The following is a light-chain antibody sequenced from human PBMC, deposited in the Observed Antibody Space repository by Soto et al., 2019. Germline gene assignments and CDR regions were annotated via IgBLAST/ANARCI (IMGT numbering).Light chain of an antibody. Sequence: QSALTQPASVSGSPGQSITISCTGTSSDVGGYNYVSWYQHHPGKAPKLMIYEVSNRPSGVPDRFSGSKSGNTASLTVSGLQADDEADYYCCSYAGSNNYYLFGPGTKLTVL. CDR2: EVS. V-gene: IGLV2-8*01. CDR3: CSYAGSNNYYL. CDR1: SSDVGGYNY. J-gene: IGLJ1*01.